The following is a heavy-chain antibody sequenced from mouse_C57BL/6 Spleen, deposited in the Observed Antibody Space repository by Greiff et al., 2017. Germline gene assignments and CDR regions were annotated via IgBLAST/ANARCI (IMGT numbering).Heavy chain of an antibody. V-gene: IGHV1-50*01. CDR1: GYTFTSYW. CDR2: IDPSDSYT. CDR3: ARSYLELGPADY. Sequence: QVQLQQPGAELVKPGASVKLSCKASGYTFTSYWMQWVKQRPGQGLEWIGEIDPSDSYTNSNQKFKGKATLTVETSSSTAYMQLSSLTSEDSAVYYCARSYLELGPADYWGQGTTLTVSS. J-gene: IGHJ2*01. D-gene: IGHD4-1*01.